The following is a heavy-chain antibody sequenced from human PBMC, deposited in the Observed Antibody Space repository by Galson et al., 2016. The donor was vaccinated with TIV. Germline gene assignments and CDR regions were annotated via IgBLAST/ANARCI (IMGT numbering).Heavy chain of an antibody. D-gene: IGHD2-15*01. CDR2: ILPLFGTA. CDR1: GVTFSSYT. V-gene: IGHV1-69*13. J-gene: IGHJ4*02. Sequence: SVKVSCKASGVTFSSYTMNWVRQAPGQGLEWMGGILPLFGTANYAQKFQGRVTITADASTNTAYMELTSLKSEDAALYYCARGGVGYCSGDNCAPVYWGQGTLVTVSS. CDR3: ARGGVGYCSGDNCAPVY.